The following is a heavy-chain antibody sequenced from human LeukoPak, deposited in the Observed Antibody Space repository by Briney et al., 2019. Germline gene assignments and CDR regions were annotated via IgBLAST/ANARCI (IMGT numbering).Heavy chain of an antibody. J-gene: IGHJ4*02. V-gene: IGHV3-48*04. D-gene: IGHD3-22*01. Sequence: GGSLRLSCAASGFTFSSYSMNWVRQAPGKGLEWVSYISSGGSTIYYADSVKGRFTISRDNAKNSLYLQMNSLRAEDTAVYYCARGSGGSGYPFDYWGQGTLVTVSS. CDR2: ISSGGSTI. CDR3: ARGSGGSGYPFDY. CDR1: GFTFSSYS.